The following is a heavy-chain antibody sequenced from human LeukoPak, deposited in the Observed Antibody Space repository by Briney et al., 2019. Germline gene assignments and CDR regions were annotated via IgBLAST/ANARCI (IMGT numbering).Heavy chain of an antibody. Sequence: GGSLRLSCAASGFTFSRCSMSWVRQAPGKGLEWVACITQDGSEKYYVDSVKGRFTISRDNAENSLYLQMNSLRAEDTALYYCARGLLEWPDDYWGQGTLVTVSS. CDR1: GFTFSRCS. D-gene: IGHD3-3*01. V-gene: IGHV3-7*01. CDR2: ITQDGSEK. CDR3: ARGLLEWPDDY. J-gene: IGHJ4*02.